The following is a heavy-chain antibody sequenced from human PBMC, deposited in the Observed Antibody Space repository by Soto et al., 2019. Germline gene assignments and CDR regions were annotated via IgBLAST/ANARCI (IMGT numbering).Heavy chain of an antibody. J-gene: IGHJ6*03. D-gene: IGHD4-17*01. Sequence: ASVKVSCKASGGTFSSYTISWVRQAPGQGLEWMGRIIPILGIANYAQKFQGRVTITADKSTSTAYMELSSLRSEDTAVYYCAREDAVTTHYYYYYYMDVWGKGTTVTVSS. CDR1: GGTFSSYT. CDR3: AREDAVTTHYYYYYYMDV. V-gene: IGHV1-69*02. CDR2: IIPILGIA.